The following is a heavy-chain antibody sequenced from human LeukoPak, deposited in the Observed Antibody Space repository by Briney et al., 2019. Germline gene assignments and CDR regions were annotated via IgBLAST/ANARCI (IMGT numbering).Heavy chain of an antibody. CDR1: GGSISSDGYY. Sequence: PSETLSLTCTVSGGSISSDGYYWSWIRQHPGKGLEWLGYIYYSGSTYYNPSLKSRVTISLDKSKNQLSLKLSSVTAADTAVYYCARSVPLDSWNYPWWGQGTLVTVSS. J-gene: IGHJ4*02. CDR2: IYYSGST. V-gene: IGHV4-31*03. D-gene: IGHD1-7*01. CDR3: ARSVPLDSWNYPW.